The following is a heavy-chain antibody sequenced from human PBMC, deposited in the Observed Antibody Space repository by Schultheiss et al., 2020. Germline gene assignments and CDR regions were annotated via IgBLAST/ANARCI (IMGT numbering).Heavy chain of an antibody. CDR2: IYTSGST. V-gene: IGHV4-59*10. CDR3: ARGLGTTNFDF. J-gene: IGHJ4*02. D-gene: IGHD1-1*01. Sequence: SETLSLTCAVYGGSFSGYYWSWIRQPAGKGLEWIGRIYTSGSTNYNPSLKSRDTFSVDTSKKQFSLNLISVTAADTAVYYCARGLGTTNFDFWGQGTLVTVSS. CDR1: GGSFSGYY.